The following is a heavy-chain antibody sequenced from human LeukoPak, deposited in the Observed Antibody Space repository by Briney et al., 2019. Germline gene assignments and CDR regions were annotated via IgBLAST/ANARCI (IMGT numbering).Heavy chain of an antibody. Sequence: GGSLRLSCAASGFTFSSYAMSWVRQGPGKGLEWVSGISGSGGSTFYTDSVKGRFTLSRDNSKNTMLLQMNSLRAEDTAVYYCAKSKNWGYKDFFDYWGQGTLVTVSS. D-gene: IGHD7-27*01. V-gene: IGHV3-23*01. J-gene: IGHJ4*02. CDR1: GFTFSSYA. CDR2: ISGSGGST. CDR3: AKSKNWGYKDFFDY.